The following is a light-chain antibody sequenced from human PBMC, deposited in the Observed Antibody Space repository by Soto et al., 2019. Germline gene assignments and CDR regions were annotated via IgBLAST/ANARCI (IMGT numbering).Light chain of an antibody. V-gene: IGKV3-11*01. Sequence: EIVLTQSPATLSLSPGGRATLSCRASQSVSSYLAWYQQKPGQAPRLLIYDASNRATGIPARFSGSGSGTDFTLTISSLEPEDFAVYYCQQRSNWPLTFGGGTKV. CDR2: DAS. CDR1: QSVSSY. J-gene: IGKJ4*01. CDR3: QQRSNWPLT.